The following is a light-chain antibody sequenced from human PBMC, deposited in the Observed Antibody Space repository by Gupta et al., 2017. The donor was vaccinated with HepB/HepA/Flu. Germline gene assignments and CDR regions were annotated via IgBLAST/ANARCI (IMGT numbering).Light chain of an antibody. CDR2: DNN. J-gene: IGLJ1*01. V-gene: IGLV1-51*01. CDR1: NSNIGNNY. Sequence: QSVLTQPPSVSAAPGQKVTISCSGSNSNIGNNYVSWFRQLPGTAPKLLIYDNNKRPSGIPDRFSGSKSGTSATLGITGLQTGDEADYYCGAWDSSLSAYVFGTGTKVTVL. CDR3: GAWDSSLSAYV.